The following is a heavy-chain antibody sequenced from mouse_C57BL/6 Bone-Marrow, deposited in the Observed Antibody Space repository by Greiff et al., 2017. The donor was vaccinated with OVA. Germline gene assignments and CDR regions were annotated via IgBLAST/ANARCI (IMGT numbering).Heavy chain of an antibody. CDR1: GYTFTDYY. D-gene: IGHD1-1*01. CDR2: IYPGSGNT. Sequence: QVQLKESGAELVRPGASVKLSCKASGYTFTDYYINWVKQRPGQGLEWIARIYPGSGNTYYNEKFKGKATLTAEKSSSTAYMQLSSLTSEDSAVYFCARSYYGSSYDAYWGQGTLVTVSA. V-gene: IGHV1-76*01. J-gene: IGHJ3*01. CDR3: ARSYYGSSYDAY.